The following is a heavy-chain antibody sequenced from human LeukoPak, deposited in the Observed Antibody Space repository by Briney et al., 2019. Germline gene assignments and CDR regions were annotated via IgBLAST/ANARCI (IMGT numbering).Heavy chain of an antibody. Sequence: GVSLGLSCAASGLSVSNTYMSWVRQAPGKGLEWISVLYYGGDTFYADSVKGRFTISSDKSKNTLYLQMNSLRPDDTAVYYCATEDAYSVHLWGQGTMVTVSS. V-gene: IGHV3-66*02. CDR1: GLSVSNTY. CDR3: ATEDAYSVHL. J-gene: IGHJ3*01. D-gene: IGHD2-21*01. CDR2: LYYGGDT.